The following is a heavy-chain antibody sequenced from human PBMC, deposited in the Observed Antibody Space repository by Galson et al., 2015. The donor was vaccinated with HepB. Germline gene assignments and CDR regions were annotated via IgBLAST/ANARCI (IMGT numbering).Heavy chain of an antibody. CDR3: ARGPELGTGSYYFDS. Sequence: SVKVSCKASGDTVSSNIINWVRQAPGQGLXXMGWIIPIFDSTNYAQKFLGRIIITADESTSTAYMELSSLRSEDTAVYYCARGPELGTGSYYFDSWGQGALVTVAS. V-gene: IGHV1-69*13. D-gene: IGHD7-27*01. J-gene: IGHJ4*02. CDR1: GDTVSSNI. CDR2: IIPIFDST.